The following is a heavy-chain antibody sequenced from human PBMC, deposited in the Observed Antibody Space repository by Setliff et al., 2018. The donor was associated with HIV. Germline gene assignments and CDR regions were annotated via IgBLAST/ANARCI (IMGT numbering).Heavy chain of an antibody. D-gene: IGHD2-15*01. CDR3: ARDLLGSYNGYLNY. V-gene: IGHV3-48*03. CDR1: GFTSSSFS. J-gene: IGHJ1*01. CDR2: ISSSGSST. Sequence: LRLSCAASGFTSSSFSMHWVRQAPGKGLEWIAYISSSGSSTDYADSVKGRFTISRDSAKNSLYLQMNGLTVGDTAVYYCARDLLGSYNGYLNYWGRGTLVTVSS.